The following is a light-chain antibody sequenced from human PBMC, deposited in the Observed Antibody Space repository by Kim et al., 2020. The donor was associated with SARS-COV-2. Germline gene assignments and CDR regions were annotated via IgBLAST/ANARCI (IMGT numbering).Light chain of an antibody. V-gene: IGKV1-5*03. CDR3: QQYNSYLWGA. J-gene: IGKJ1*01. CDR1: QSISSW. CDR2: KAS. Sequence: DIQMTQSPSTLSASVGDRVTITCRASQSISSWLAWYQQKPGKAPKLLIYKASNLESGVPSRFSGSGSGTEFTLTISSLQPDDFATYYCQQYNSYLWGAFGQGTKVDIK.